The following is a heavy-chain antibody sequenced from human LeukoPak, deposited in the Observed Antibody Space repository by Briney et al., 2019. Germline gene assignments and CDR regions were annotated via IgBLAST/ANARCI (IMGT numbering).Heavy chain of an antibody. D-gene: IGHD6-19*01. V-gene: IGHV3-21*01. CDR3: ARVGVLAVAGDI. CDR2: ISSSSSYI. Sequence: GGSLRLSCAASGFTFSSYSMNWVRQAPGKGLEWVSSISSSSSYIYYADSVKGRFTISRDNAKNSLYLQMNSLRAEDTAVYYCARVGVLAVAGDIWGQGTMVTVSS. CDR1: GFTFSSYS. J-gene: IGHJ3*02.